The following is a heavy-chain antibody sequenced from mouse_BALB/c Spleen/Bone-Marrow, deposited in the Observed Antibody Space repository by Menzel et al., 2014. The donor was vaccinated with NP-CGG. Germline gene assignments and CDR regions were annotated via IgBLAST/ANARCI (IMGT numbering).Heavy chain of an antibody. D-gene: IGHD2-14*01. CDR3: ARTYRPFALDY. CDR1: GFTFSDYY. Sequence: EVKLVESGGGLVKPGGSLKLSCAASGFTFSDYYMYWVRQTPEKGLEWVATISDGGSYTDYPGSVKGRFTVSRDNAKNNLYLQMSSLKSEDTAMYFCARTYRPFALDYWGQGTSVTVSS. CDR2: ISDGGSYT. J-gene: IGHJ4*01. V-gene: IGHV5-4*02.